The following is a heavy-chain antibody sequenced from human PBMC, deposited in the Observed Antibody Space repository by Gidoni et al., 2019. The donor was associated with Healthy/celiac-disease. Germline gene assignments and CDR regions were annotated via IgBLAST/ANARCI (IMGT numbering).Heavy chain of an antibody. Sequence: EVQLLESGGGLVQPGGSLRLSCAASGFTFSSYAMSWVRQAPGKGLEWVSAISGSGGSTYYADSGKGRFTISRDNSKNTLYLQMNSLRAEDTAVYYCAKGPEIQLWLGLFDYWGQGTLVTVSS. CDR3: AKGPEIQLWLGLFDY. CDR1: GFTFSSYA. V-gene: IGHV3-23*01. D-gene: IGHD5-18*01. CDR2: ISGSGGST. J-gene: IGHJ4*02.